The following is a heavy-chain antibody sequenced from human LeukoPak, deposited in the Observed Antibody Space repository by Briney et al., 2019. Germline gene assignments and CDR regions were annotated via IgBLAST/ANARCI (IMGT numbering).Heavy chain of an antibody. CDR1: RFTFSIYW. CDR2: IKQDGREE. D-gene: IGHD3-16*01. Sequence: PGGSLRLSCVASRFTFSIYWMSWVRQAPGKGLEWVANIKQDGREEYYVDSVKGRFRISRDNAKNSLYLQMNSLRAEDTAVYYCARERMGPRGTFDIWGQGTMVTVSS. CDR3: ARERMGPRGTFDI. J-gene: IGHJ3*02. V-gene: IGHV3-7*01.